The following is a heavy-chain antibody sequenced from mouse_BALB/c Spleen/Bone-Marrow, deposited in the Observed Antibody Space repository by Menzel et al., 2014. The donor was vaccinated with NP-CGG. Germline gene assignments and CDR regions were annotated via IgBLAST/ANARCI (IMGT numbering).Heavy chain of an antibody. D-gene: IGHD2-1*01. Sequence: VKVEESGPGLVQPSQSLSITCTVSGFSLTSYGVHWVRQSPGKGLEWLGVIWSGGSTDYNAAFISRLSISKDNSKSQVFFKMNSLQANDTAIYYCARNEGNYVDAMDYWAKEPQSPSPQ. J-gene: IGHJ4*01. CDR3: ARNEGNYVDAMDY. V-gene: IGHV2-2*02. CDR1: GFSLTSYG. CDR2: IWSGGST.